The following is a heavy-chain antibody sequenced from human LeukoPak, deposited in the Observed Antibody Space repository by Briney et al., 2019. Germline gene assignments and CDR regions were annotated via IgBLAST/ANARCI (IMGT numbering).Heavy chain of an antibody. CDR3: ARRPHYYDSSGYLADY. CDR1: GYTFTGYY. J-gene: IGHJ4*02. CDR2: INPNSGGT. Sequence: GASVKVSCKASGYTFTGYYIHWVRQAPGQGLEWMGWINPNSGGTNYAQKFQGRVTMTRDTSISTAYMELSRLRSDDTAVYYCARRPHYYDSSGYLADYWGQGTLVTVSS. D-gene: IGHD3-22*01. V-gene: IGHV1-2*02.